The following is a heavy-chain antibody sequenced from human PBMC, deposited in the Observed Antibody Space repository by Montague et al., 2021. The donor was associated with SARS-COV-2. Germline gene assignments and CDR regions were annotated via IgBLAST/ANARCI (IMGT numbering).Heavy chain of an antibody. CDR1: GDSISTYY. CDR3: ARGGATYYYDTSGYVNAFDT. D-gene: IGHD3-22*01. V-gene: IGHV4-59*01. J-gene: IGHJ3*02. CDR2: IYYNGYT. Sequence: SETLSLTCTVSGDSISTYYWGWIRQPPGKGLEWIGYIYYNGYTNYNPSLKSRVTISVDTSKNQFSLRLSSVTTADTAVYFCARGGATYYYDTSGYVNAFDTWGQGTMVTVSS.